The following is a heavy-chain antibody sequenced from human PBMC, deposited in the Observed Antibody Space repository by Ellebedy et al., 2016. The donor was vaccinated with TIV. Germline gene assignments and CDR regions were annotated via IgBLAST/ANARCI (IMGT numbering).Heavy chain of an antibody. D-gene: IGHD7-27*01. Sequence: MPSETLSLTCAVYGGSFSGYYWSWIRQPPGKGLEWIGEINHSGSTNYNPSLKSRVTISVDTSKNQFSLKLSSVTAADTAVYYCAREKTGGIDYWGQGTRVTVSS. CDR3: AREKTGGIDY. V-gene: IGHV4-34*01. J-gene: IGHJ4*03. CDR1: GGSFSGYY. CDR2: INHSGST.